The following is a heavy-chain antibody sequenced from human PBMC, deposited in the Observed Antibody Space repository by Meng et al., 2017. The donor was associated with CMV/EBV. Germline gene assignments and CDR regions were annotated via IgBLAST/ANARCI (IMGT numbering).Heavy chain of an antibody. CDR3: ARGGNWFDP. CDR1: GGSFSGYY. V-gene: IGHV4-34*01. CDR2: INHSGST. J-gene: IGHJ5*02. Sequence: VQLRQWGEGLLKPSERLSLTCAVYGGSFSGYYWSWIRQPPGKGLEWIGEINHSGSTNYNPSLKSRVTISVDTSKNQFSLKLSSVTAADTAVYYCARGGNWFDPWGQGTLVTVSS.